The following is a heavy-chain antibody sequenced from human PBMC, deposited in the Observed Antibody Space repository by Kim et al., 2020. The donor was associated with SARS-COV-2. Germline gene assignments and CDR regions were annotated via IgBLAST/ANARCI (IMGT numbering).Heavy chain of an antibody. J-gene: IGHJ6*02. V-gene: IGHV4-39*01. CDR3: ARRPGWDILTGLYYYYGMDV. CDR2: IYYSGST. CDR1: GGSISSSSYY. D-gene: IGHD3-9*01. Sequence: SETLSLTCTVSGGSISSSSYYWGWIRQPPGKGLEWIGSIYYSGSTYYNPSLKSRVTISVDTSKNQFSLKLSSVTAADTAVYYCARRPGWDILTGLYYYYGMDVWGQGTTVTVSS.